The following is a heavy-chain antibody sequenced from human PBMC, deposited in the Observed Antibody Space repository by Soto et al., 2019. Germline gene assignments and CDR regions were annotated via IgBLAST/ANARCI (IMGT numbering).Heavy chain of an antibody. CDR3: TREGAYIVVVPAANAGYYYYGMDV. J-gene: IGHJ6*02. CDR1: GFTFGDYA. V-gene: IGHV3-49*04. D-gene: IGHD2-2*01. Sequence: GGSLRLSCTASGFTFGDYAMSWVRQAPGKWLEWVGFIRSKAYGGTTEYAASVKGRFTISRDDSKSIAYLQMNSLKTEDTAVYYCTREGAYIVVVPAANAGYYYYGMDVWGQGXTVTVYS. CDR2: IRSKAYGGTT.